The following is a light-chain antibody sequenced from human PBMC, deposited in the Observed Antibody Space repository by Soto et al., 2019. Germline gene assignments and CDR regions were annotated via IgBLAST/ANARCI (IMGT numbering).Light chain of an antibody. CDR1: SSDVGSYNT. J-gene: IGLJ2*01. CDR2: EDT. CDR3: CSSAGDTLVV. V-gene: IGLV2-23*01. Sequence: QSALTQPASVSGSPGQSITISCTGTSSDVGSYNTVSWYQQHPGKAPKLMIFEDTERPSGVSHRFSASKSGNTAYLSISGLQAEDEAYYYFCSSAGDTLVVFGGGTKLTVL.